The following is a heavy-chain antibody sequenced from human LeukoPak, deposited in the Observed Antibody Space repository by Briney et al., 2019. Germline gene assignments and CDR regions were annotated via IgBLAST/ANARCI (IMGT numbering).Heavy chain of an antibody. D-gene: IGHD2/OR15-2a*01. CDR2: ISWNSGSI. CDR1: GFTFDDYA. CDR3: AREGPRGNSQFDY. Sequence: GGSLRLSCAASGFTFDDYAMHWVRQAPGKGLEWVSGISWNSGSIGYADSVKGRFTISRDNAKNSLYLQMNSLRAEDTAVYYCAREGPRGNSQFDYWGQGTLVTVSP. V-gene: IGHV3-9*01. J-gene: IGHJ4*02.